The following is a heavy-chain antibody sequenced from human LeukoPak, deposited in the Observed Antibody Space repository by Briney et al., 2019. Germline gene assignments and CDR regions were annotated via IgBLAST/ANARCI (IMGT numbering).Heavy chain of an antibody. Sequence: GGSLRLSCVASGFIFSRYEMNWVRQAPGKGLEWLSYIGTSGSIMSYADSVKGRFTISRDNAKNSLYLQMNSLRAEDTAVYYCARRGFYDTSGNLFDYWGQGTLVTVSS. V-gene: IGHV3-48*03. J-gene: IGHJ4*02. D-gene: IGHD3-22*01. CDR1: GFIFSRYE. CDR3: ARRGFYDTSGNLFDY. CDR2: IGTSGSIM.